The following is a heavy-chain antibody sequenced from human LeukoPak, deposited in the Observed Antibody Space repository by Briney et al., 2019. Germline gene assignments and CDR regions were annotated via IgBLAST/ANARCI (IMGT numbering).Heavy chain of an antibody. V-gene: IGHV4-59*08. Sequence: SETLSLTCTVSGGSISSYYWSWIRQPPGKGLEWIGYIYYSGSTNYNPSLKSRVTISVDTSKNQFSLKLSSVTAADTAVYYCARHESWNDMVYLVSWGFDPWGQGTLVTVSS. J-gene: IGHJ5*02. CDR3: ARHESWNDMVYLVSWGFDP. CDR2: IYYSGST. CDR1: GGSISSYY. D-gene: IGHD1-1*01.